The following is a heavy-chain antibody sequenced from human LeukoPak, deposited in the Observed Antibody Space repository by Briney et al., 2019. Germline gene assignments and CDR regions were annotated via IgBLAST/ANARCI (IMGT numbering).Heavy chain of an antibody. V-gene: IGHV1-69*13. D-gene: IGHD2-2*01. CDR2: IIPIFGTA. Sequence: SVKVSCKASGGTFSSYAISWVRQAPGQGLEWMGGIIPIFGTANYAQKFQGRVTITADESTSTAYMELSSLRSEDTAVYYCARARQDIVVVPAAMDYYYYYYMDVWGKGTTVTVSS. CDR1: GGTFSSYA. J-gene: IGHJ6*03. CDR3: ARARQDIVVVPAAMDYYYYYYMDV.